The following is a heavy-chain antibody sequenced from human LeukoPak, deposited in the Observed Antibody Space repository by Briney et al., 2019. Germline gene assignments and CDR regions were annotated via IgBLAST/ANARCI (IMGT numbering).Heavy chain of an antibody. CDR1: GYSFTSYW. D-gene: IGHD4-11*01. Sequence: KPGESLKISCKGSGYSFTSYWIGWVRQMPGKGLEWMGIIYPGDSDTRYSPSFQGQVTISADKSISTAYLQWSSLKASDTAMYYCARQPHDYLDEDNWFDPWGQGTLVTVSS. CDR2: IYPGDSDT. V-gene: IGHV5-51*01. J-gene: IGHJ5*02. CDR3: ARQPHDYLDEDNWFDP.